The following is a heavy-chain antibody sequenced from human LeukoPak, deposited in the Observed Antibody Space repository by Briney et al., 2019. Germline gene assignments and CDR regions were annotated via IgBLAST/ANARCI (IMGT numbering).Heavy chain of an antibody. V-gene: IGHV4-4*07. J-gene: IGHJ4*02. Sequence: SETLSLTCTVSGGSISSYYWSWIRQPAGKGLEWIGRIYTSGSTNYNPSLKSRVTMSVDTSTNQFSLKLSSVTAADTAVYYCARDRHYYDSSGYYYPPAFFDYWGQGTLVTVSS. CDR2: IYTSGST. CDR1: GGSISSYY. CDR3: ARDRHYYDSSGYYYPPAFFDY. D-gene: IGHD3-22*01.